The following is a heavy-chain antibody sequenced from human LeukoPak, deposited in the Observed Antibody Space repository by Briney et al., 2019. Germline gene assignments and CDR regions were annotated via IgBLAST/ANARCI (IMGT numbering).Heavy chain of an antibody. J-gene: IGHJ4*02. CDR2: ISSGSSYI. CDR3: ARDLVFDY. V-gene: IGHV3-21*01. Sequence: GGSLRLSCAASGFTFSSYSMNWVRQAPGKGLEWVSSISSGSSYIYYADSVKGRFTISRDNAKNSLYLQMNSLRAEDTAVYYCARDLVFDYWGQGTLVTVSS. D-gene: IGHD2-15*01. CDR1: GFTFSSYS.